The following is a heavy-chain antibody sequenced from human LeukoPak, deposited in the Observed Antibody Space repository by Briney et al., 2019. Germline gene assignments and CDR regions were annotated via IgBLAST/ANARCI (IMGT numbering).Heavy chain of an antibody. J-gene: IGHJ5*02. CDR1: GYTFTSYG. CDR2: ISAYNGNT. CDR3: ARDQYYDSSGYLGGTNWFDP. D-gene: IGHD3-22*01. V-gene: IGHV1-18*01. Sequence: ASVKVSCKASGYTFTSYGISWVRQAPGQGLEWMGWISAYNGNTNYAQKLQGRVTMTTDTSTSTAYMELRSLRSDDTAMYYCARDQYYDSSGYLGGTNWFDPWGQGTLVTVSS.